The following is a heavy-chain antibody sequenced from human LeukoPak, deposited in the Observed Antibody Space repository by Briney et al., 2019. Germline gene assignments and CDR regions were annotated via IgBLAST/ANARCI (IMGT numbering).Heavy chain of an antibody. CDR3: ARDPGGGTAMVTA. CDR1: GYTFSSYG. V-gene: IGHV1-18*01. J-gene: IGHJ5*02. CDR2: ISAYNGNT. Sequence: GASVKVSCRASGYTFSSYGISWVRQAPGQGLEWMGWISAYNGNTNYAQKLQGRVTMTTDTSTSTAYMELRRLRSDDTAVYYCARDPGGGTAMVTAWGQGTLVTVSS. D-gene: IGHD5-18*01.